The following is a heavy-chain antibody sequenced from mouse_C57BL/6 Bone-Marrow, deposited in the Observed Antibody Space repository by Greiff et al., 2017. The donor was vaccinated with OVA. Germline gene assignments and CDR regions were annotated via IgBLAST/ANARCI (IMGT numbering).Heavy chain of an antibody. CDR3: ARWGLPFYCYFDV. Sequence: EVQLVESGGDLVKPGGSLKLSCAASGFTFSSYGMSWVRQTPDKRLEWVATISSGGSYTYYPDSVKGRFTISRDNAKNTLYLQMSSLKSEDTAMYYCARWGLPFYCYFDVWGTGTAVTVTS. CDR2: ISSGGSYT. J-gene: IGHJ1*03. CDR1: GFTFSSYG. V-gene: IGHV5-6*01.